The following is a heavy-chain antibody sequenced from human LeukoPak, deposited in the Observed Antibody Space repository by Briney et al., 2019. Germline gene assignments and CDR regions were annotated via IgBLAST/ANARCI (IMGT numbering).Heavy chain of an antibody. CDR2: ISSSGSTI. D-gene: IGHD1-26*01. Sequence: PGGSLRLSCAASGFTFSSYEMNWVRQAPGKGLEWISYISSSGSTINYAGSVKGRFSISRDNAKISMYLQMDSLRAEDTAAYYCARASGSYTTWGQGTLVTVSS. V-gene: IGHV3-48*03. CDR1: GFTFSSYE. J-gene: IGHJ5*02. CDR3: ARASGSYTT.